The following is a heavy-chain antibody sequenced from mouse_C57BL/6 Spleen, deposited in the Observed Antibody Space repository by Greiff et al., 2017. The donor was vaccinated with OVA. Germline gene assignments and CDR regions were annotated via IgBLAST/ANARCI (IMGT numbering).Heavy chain of an antibody. J-gene: IGHJ4*01. CDR3: ARSFTTVVARDYYAMDY. D-gene: IGHD1-1*01. CDR1: GYAFSSYW. V-gene: IGHV1-80*01. CDR2: IYPGDGDT. Sequence: VKLMESGAELVKPGASVKISCKASGYAFSSYWMNWVKQRPGKGLEWIGQIYPGDGDTNYNGKFKGKATLTADKSSSTAYMQLSSLTSEDSAVYFCARSFTTVVARDYYAMDYWGQGTSVTVSS.